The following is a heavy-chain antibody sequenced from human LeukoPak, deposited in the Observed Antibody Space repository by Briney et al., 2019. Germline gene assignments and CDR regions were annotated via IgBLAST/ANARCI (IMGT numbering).Heavy chain of an antibody. Sequence: SVTVSCKASGGTFSSYAISWVRQAPGQGREWMGRIIPILGIANYAQKFQGRVTITADKSTSTAYMELSSLRSEDTAVYYCASGLFRYYYDSSGYYYWGQGTLVTVSS. D-gene: IGHD3-22*01. CDR1: GGTFSSYA. CDR3: ASGLFRYYYDSSGYYY. J-gene: IGHJ4*02. CDR2: IIPILGIA. V-gene: IGHV1-69*04.